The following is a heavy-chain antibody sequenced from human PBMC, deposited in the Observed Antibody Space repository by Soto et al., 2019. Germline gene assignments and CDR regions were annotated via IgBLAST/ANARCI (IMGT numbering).Heavy chain of an antibody. V-gene: IGHV3-30*18. CDR3: AKALGELSPESYDY. D-gene: IGHD3-16*02. Sequence: QVQLVESGGGVVQPGTSLRLSCAASGFTFSSYGMHWVRQAPGKGLEWVAIVSYDGSNKFYGDSVKGRFTISRDDSSNTVYLQMSGLRPEDTAVYYCAKALGELSPESYDYWGQGTLVTVSS. CDR1: GFTFSSYG. J-gene: IGHJ4*02. CDR2: VSYDGSNK.